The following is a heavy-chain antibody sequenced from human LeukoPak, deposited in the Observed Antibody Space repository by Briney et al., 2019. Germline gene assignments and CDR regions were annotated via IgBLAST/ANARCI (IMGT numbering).Heavy chain of an antibody. CDR1: GGSISSSSYY. J-gene: IGHJ5*02. Sequence: SETLSLTCTVSGGSISSSSYYWGWIRQPPGKGLEWIGSIYYSGSTYYNPSLKSRVTISVDTSKNQFSLKLSSVIAADTAVYYCARLGGQVPWFDPWGQGTLVTVSS. V-gene: IGHV4-39*01. CDR2: IYYSGST. D-gene: IGHD3-16*01. CDR3: ARLGGQVPWFDP.